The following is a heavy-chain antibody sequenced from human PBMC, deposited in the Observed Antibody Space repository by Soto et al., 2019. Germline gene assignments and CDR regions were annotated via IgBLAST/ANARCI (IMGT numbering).Heavy chain of an antibody. CDR3: AKASYGAHYYCMDV. D-gene: IGHD2-8*01. CDR1: GFTFSSYA. CDR2: ISGSGGST. Sequence: EVQLLESGGGLVQPGGSLRLSCAASGFTFSSYAMSRVRQAPGKGLEGVSAISGSGGSTYYADPVKGLFTISRDTAKDTLYLHMNSLRAEDTAVYYCAKASYGAHYYCMDVWGQGTTVTVAS. J-gene: IGHJ6*02. V-gene: IGHV3-23*01.